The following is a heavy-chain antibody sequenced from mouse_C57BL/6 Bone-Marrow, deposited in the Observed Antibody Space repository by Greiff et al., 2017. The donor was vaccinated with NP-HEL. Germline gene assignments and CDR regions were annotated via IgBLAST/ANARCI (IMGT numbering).Heavy chain of an antibody. V-gene: IGHV5-15*01. J-gene: IGHJ4*01. Sequence: EVQGVESGGGLVQPGGSLKLSCAASGFTFSDYGMAWVRQAPRKGPEWVAFISNLAYSIYYADTVTGRFTISRENAKNTLYLEMSSLRSEDTAMYYCAREQLRLRAMDYWGQGTSVTVSS. D-gene: IGHD3-2*02. CDR2: ISNLAYSI. CDR1: GFTFSDYG. CDR3: AREQLRLRAMDY.